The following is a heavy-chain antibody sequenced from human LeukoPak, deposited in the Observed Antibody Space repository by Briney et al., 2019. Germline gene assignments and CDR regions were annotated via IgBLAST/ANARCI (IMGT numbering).Heavy chain of an antibody. V-gene: IGHV3-48*04. CDR1: GFTFSSYS. D-gene: IGHD3-22*01. CDR3: ARENYYDSSGYPDY. CDR2: ISSSGSTI. Sequence: GGSLRLSCAASGFTFSSYSINWVRQAPGKGLEWVSYISSSGSTIYYADSVEGRFTISRDNAKNSLYLQMNSLRAEDTAVYYCARENYYDSSGYPDYWGQGTLVTVSS. J-gene: IGHJ4*02.